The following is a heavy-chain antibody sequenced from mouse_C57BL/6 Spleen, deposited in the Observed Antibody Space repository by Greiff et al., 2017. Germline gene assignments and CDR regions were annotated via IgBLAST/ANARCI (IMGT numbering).Heavy chain of an antibody. CDR2: IDPNSGGT. D-gene: IGHD4-1*02. CDR3: AKDSNWNDYAMDY. V-gene: IGHV1-72*01. CDR1: GYTFTSYW. Sequence: QVQLQQPGAELVKPGASVKLSCKASGYTFTSYWMHWVKQRPGRGLEWLGRIDPNSGGTKYNEKFKSKATLTVDKPSITIYMQLSSLTSDNSSVYYCAKDSNWNDYAMDYWGQGTSVTVSS. J-gene: IGHJ4*01.